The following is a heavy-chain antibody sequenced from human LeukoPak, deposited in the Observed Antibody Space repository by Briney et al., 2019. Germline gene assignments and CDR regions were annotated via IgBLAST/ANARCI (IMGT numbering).Heavy chain of an antibody. V-gene: IGHV4-4*02. CDR2: INHSGAT. Sequence: SETLSLTRAVSGGSISSSNWWSWVRQPPGKGLEWIGEINHSGATKYNPSLKSRLTISVDPSKNQFSLKLKSVTAADTAVYYCARGSPKHDSWGQGTLVTVSS. CDR3: ARGSPKHDS. J-gene: IGHJ5*01. CDR1: GGSISSSNW.